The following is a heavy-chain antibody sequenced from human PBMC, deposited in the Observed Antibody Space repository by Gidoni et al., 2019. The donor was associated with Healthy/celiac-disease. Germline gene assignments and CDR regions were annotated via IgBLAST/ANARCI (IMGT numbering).Heavy chain of an antibody. J-gene: IGHJ1*01. CDR1: GFTVSSNY. D-gene: IGHD1-26*01. V-gene: IGHV3-66*01. Sequence: EVQLVESGGGLVQPGGSLRLSCAASGFTVSSNYMSWVRQAPGKGLEWVSVIYSGGSTYYADSVKGRFTISRDNSKNTLYLQMNSLRAEDTAVYYCARSGWELRLVSYFQHWGQGTLVTVSS. CDR3: ARSGWELRLVSYFQH. CDR2: IYSGGST.